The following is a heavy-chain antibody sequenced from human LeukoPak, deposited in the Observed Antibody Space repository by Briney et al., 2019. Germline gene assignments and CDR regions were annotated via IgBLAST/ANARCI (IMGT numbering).Heavy chain of an antibody. Sequence: ASVKVSCKASGGTFSSYAINWVRQATGQGLEWMGWMNPNSGNTGYAQKFQGRVTITRNTSISTAYMELSSLRSEDTAVYYCARGVTEFGAFDIWGQGTMVTVSS. D-gene: IGHD5-18*01. J-gene: IGHJ3*02. CDR2: MNPNSGNT. V-gene: IGHV1-8*03. CDR1: GGTFSSYA. CDR3: ARGVTEFGAFDI.